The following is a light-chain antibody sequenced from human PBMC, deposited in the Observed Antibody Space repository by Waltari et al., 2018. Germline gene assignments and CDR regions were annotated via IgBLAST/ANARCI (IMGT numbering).Light chain of an antibody. J-gene: IGKJ4*01. CDR2: EVS. V-gene: IGKV2D-29*01. CDR3: LQSLQFLT. CDR1: QSLVHNTGRTY. Sequence: DIVMTQTPLSLSVTPGQPVSISCKSSQSLVHNTGRTYLNWYLQRPGQPQQLLIYEVSNRFSGVPDRFSGSGSGTDFTLRISRVEAEDVGVYYCLQSLQFLTFGGGTKVETK.